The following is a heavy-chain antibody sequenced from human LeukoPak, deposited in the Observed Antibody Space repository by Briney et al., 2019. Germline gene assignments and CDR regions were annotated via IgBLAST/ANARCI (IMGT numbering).Heavy chain of an antibody. CDR1: GYTFTSYG. CDR2: ISPSGGST. CDR3: ARAVDYYYYMDV. J-gene: IGHJ6*03. V-gene: IGHV1-46*01. Sequence: ASVKVSCKASGYTFTSYGISWVRQAPEQGLEWMGIISPSGGSTGYAQKFQGRVTMTRDMSTRTDYMELSSLRYEDTAVYYCARAVDYYYYMDVWGKGTTVTVSS.